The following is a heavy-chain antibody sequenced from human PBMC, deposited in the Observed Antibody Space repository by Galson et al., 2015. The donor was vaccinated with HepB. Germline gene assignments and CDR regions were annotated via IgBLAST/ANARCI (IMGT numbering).Heavy chain of an antibody. J-gene: IGHJ4*02. V-gene: IGHV3-23*01. CDR2: ISGSGGST. Sequence: SLRLSCAASGFTFSSYAMSWVRQAPGKGLEWVSAISGSGGSTYYADSVKGRFTISRDNSKNTLYLQMNSLRAEDTAVYYCAKDQRGIMVRGVIIEGWGQGTLVTVSS. CDR1: GFTFSSYA. CDR3: AKDQRGIMVRGVIIEG. D-gene: IGHD3-10*01.